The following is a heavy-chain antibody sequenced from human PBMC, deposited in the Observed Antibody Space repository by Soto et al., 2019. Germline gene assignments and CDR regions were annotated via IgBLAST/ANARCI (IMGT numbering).Heavy chain of an antibody. Sequence: TGGSLRLSCAASGFTFSSYSMNWVRQAPGKGLEWVSSISSSSSYIYYADSVKGRFTISRDNAKNSLYLQMNSLRAEDTAVYYCARDLHYSDSSGYYYYYGMDVWGQGTTVTVSS. V-gene: IGHV3-21*01. J-gene: IGHJ6*02. CDR2: ISSSSSYI. D-gene: IGHD3-22*01. CDR1: GFTFSSYS. CDR3: ARDLHYSDSSGYYYYYGMDV.